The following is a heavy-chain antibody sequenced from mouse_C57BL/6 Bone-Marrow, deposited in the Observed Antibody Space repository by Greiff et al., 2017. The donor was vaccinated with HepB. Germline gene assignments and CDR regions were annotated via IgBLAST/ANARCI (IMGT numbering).Heavy chain of an antibody. CDR3: ARVGVWGNSDY. CDR2: IYPGSGNT. V-gene: IGHV1-76*01. J-gene: IGHJ2*01. Sequence: QVHVKQSGAELVRPGASVKLSCKASGYTFTDYYINWVKQRPGQGLEWIARIYPGSGNTYYNEKFKGKATLTAEKSSSTAYMQLSSLTSEDSAVYFCARVGVWGNSDYWGQGTTLTVSS. CDR1: GYTFTDYY. D-gene: IGHD2-10*02.